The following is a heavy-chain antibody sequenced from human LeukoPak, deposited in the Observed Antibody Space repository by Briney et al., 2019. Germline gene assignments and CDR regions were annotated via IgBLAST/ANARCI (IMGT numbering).Heavy chain of an antibody. CDR2: MNPNSGNT. CDR3: AVGYSSSPLDY. CDR1: GYTFTSYD. Sequence: ASVKVSCKASGYTFTSYDINWVRQATGQGLEWMGWMNPNSGNTGYAQKFQGRVIITRNTSISTAYMELSSLRSEDTAVYYCAVGYSSSPLDYWGQGTLVTVSS. D-gene: IGHD6-6*01. V-gene: IGHV1-8*01. J-gene: IGHJ4*02.